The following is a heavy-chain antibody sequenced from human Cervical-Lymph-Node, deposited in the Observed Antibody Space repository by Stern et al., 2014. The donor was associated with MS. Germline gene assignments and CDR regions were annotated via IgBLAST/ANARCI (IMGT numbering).Heavy chain of an antibody. D-gene: IGHD1-1*01. CDR3: ARDTSSPERSDW. V-gene: IGHV3-53*01. CDR2: ITNVGST. Sequence: EVQLVESRGGVIQPGGSLRLSCTASGFTVSRDYMTWVRQAPGKGLEWVSLITNVGSTVYTDSVKGRFTISRDDSKNTVYLHMTSLRAEDTAMYYCARDTSSPERSDWWGQGTLVTVSS. J-gene: IGHJ4*02. CDR1: GFTVSRDY.